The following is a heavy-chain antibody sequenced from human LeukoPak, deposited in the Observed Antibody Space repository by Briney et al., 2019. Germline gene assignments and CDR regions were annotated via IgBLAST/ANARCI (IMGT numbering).Heavy chain of an antibody. CDR1: GFTFSSYW. CDR2: IKQDGSEK. V-gene: IGHV3-7*01. Sequence: GGSLRLSCAASGFTFSSYWMSWVRQAPGKGLEWVANIKQDGSEKYYVDSVKGRFTISRDNAKNSLYLQMNSLRAEDTAVYYCARRYYDFWSGYYYAFDIWGQGTMVTVSS. D-gene: IGHD3-3*01. CDR3: ARRYYDFWSGYYYAFDI. J-gene: IGHJ3*02.